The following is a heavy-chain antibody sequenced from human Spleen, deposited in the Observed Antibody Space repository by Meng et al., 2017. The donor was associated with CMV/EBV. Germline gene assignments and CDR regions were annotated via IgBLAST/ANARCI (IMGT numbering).Heavy chain of an antibody. CDR3: ARGFTAVIPAAIDF. Sequence: GGSLRLSCAASGFTFSSYEMNWVRQAPGKGLEWVSYISTSGSTIYYADSVKGRFTISRDNAKNSLYLQMNSLRAEDTAIYYCARGFTAVIPAAIDFWGQGTPVTVSS. D-gene: IGHD2-2*02. CDR2: ISTSGSTI. CDR1: GFTFSSYE. V-gene: IGHV3-48*03. J-gene: IGHJ4*02.